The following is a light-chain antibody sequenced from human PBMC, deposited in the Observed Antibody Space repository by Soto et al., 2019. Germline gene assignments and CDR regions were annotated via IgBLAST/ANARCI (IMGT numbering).Light chain of an antibody. V-gene: IGKV3-11*01. J-gene: IGKJ4*01. CDR3: QQRSTWPLT. Sequence: EIVLTQSPATLSLSAGEGATLSCRASQSVSTSLAWYQQKPGQAPRLLIYDASNRATGIPARFSGSGSGTDFTLSISSLEPEDFAVYYCQQRSTWPLTFGGGTKVEIK. CDR2: DAS. CDR1: QSVSTS.